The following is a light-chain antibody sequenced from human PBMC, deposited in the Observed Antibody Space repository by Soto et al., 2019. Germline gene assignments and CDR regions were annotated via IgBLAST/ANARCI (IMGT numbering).Light chain of an antibody. Sequence: HGTRSVSRGRVDLVGCMASQSVSSNLAWYQQKPGQAPRLLIYGASTRATGIPARFIFSESGTEYALSLRSLQPGDFATSICQRFTRYPRTFGGGTKVDIK. CDR1: QSVSSN. V-gene: IGKV3-15*01. CDR2: GAS. CDR3: QRFTRYPRT. J-gene: IGKJ4*01.